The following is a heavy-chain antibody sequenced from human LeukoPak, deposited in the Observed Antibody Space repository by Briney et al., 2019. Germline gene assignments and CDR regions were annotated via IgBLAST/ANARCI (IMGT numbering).Heavy chain of an antibody. CDR2: IYCSGST. CDR3: ARIEVLCSSTSCPRWFDP. Sequence: SETLSLTCTVSGGSISSYYWSWIRQPPGKGLEWIGYIYCSGSTNYNPSLKSRVTISVDTSKNQFSLKLSSVTAADTAVYYCARIEVLCSSTSCPRWFDPWGQGTLVTVSS. CDR1: GGSISSYY. D-gene: IGHD2-2*01. J-gene: IGHJ5*02. V-gene: IGHV4-59*01.